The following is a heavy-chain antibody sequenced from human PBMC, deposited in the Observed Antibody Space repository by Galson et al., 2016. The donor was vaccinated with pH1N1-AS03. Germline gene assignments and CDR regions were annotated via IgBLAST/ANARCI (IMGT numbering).Heavy chain of an antibody. Sequence: SVKVSCKASGGTFGSYAVSWVRQAPGQGLEWMGGIIPIFGTRHYAQRFQGRVTITADESTTTASMELSSLRFEDTAMYYCARDVSGSYGLDYWGQGTQVIVSS. CDR3: ARDVSGSYGLDY. CDR1: GGTFGSYA. V-gene: IGHV1-69*13. CDR2: IIPIFGTR. D-gene: IGHD1-26*01. J-gene: IGHJ4*02.